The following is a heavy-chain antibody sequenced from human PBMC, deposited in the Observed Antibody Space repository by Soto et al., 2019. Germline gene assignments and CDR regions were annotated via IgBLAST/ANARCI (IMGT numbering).Heavy chain of an antibody. V-gene: IGHV3-23*01. Sequence: GGSLRLSCEVSGLTFSSYAMSWVRQAPGKGLQWVSAISGSGGSTYYADSVKGRFTISRDNSKNTLYLQMNSLRAEDTAVYYCAKEATENYYDSSGYFYWGQGTLVTVSS. CDR2: ISGSGGST. CDR1: GLTFSSYA. J-gene: IGHJ4*02. D-gene: IGHD3-22*01. CDR3: AKEATENYYDSSGYFY.